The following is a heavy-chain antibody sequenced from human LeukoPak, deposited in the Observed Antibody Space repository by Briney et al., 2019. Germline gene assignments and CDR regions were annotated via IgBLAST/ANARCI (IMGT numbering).Heavy chain of an antibody. D-gene: IGHD1-26*01. CDR3: AREGGSYHGAFDY. CDR2: INPNSGGT. J-gene: IGHJ4*02. V-gene: IGHV1-2*02. Sequence: GASVKVSCKASGYTFTGYYMHWVRQAPGQGLEWMGWINPNSGGTNYAQKFQGRVTMTRDTSISTAYMELSRLRSDDTAVYYCAREGGSYHGAFDYWGRGTLVTVSS. CDR1: GYTFTGYY.